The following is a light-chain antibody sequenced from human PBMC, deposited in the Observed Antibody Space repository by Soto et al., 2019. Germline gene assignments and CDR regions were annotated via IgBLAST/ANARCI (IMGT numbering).Light chain of an antibody. CDR2: HVS. Sequence: EAVMTQSPLSLPVTLGQPASISCRSSQSLVYSDGNTYLNWFHLRPGQSPRPLIYHVSKRDSRVPARLSCSGSGTAITRSISRVEAADVGLYYCFQASHWPFTFGGGTTVEIK. V-gene: IGKV2-30*01. CDR3: FQASHWPFT. CDR1: QSLVYSDGNTY. J-gene: IGKJ4*01.